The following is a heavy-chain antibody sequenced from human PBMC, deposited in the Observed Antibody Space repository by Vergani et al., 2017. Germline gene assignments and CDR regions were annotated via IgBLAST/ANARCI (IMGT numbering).Heavy chain of an antibody. CDR2: INPSGGST. Sequence: QVQLVESGGGLVKPGASVKVSCKASGYTFTSYAMHWVRQAPGQGLEWMGIINPSGGSTSYAQKFQGRVTMTRDTSTSTVYMELSSLRSEDTAVYYCARGNGDIVVVAAAHHDAFDIWGQGTMVTVSS. CDR3: ARGNGDIVVVAAAHHDAFDI. D-gene: IGHD2-2*01. CDR1: GYTFTSYA. J-gene: IGHJ3*02. V-gene: IGHV1-46*01.